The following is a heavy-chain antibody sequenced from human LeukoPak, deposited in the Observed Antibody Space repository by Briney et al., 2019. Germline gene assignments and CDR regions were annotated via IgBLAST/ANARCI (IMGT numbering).Heavy chain of an antibody. D-gene: IGHD6-13*01. Sequence: GASVKVSCKASGGTFSSYAISWVRQAPGQGLEWMGGIIPIFGTANYAQKFQGRVTITADKSTSTAYMELSSLRSEDTAVYYCARDMDYSSSWYSHYYYYMDVWGKGTTVTISS. CDR3: ARDMDYSSSWYSHYYYYMDV. J-gene: IGHJ6*03. CDR2: IIPIFGTA. V-gene: IGHV1-69*06. CDR1: GGTFSSYA.